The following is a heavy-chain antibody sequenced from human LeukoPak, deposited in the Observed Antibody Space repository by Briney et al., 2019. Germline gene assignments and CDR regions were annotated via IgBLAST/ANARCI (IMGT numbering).Heavy chain of an antibody. CDR1: GDSISSYY. V-gene: IGHV4-59*01. D-gene: IGHD2-21*01. Sequence: SETLSLTCTISGDSISSYYWSWIRQPPGKGLQWLGNMFYNGNTNYNPSLKGRFTMSIDTSKNQFYLKLISVTAADTAVYYCARDLRLIRDDALDVWGQGTTVTVSS. CDR2: MFYNGNT. J-gene: IGHJ6*02. CDR3: ARDLRLIRDDALDV.